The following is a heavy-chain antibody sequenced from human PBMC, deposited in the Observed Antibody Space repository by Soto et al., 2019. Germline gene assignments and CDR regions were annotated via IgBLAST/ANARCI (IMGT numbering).Heavy chain of an antibody. Sequence: QVQLVQSGAEVKKPGASVKVSCKASGYTFTSYGISWVRQAPGQGLEWMGWISAYNGNTNCAQKLQGRVTMTTDASTSTAYMELRSLRSEDTAVYYCARDRGTMVRGVNDYWGQGTLVTVSS. CDR2: ISAYNGNT. D-gene: IGHD3-10*01. CDR1: GYTFTSYG. V-gene: IGHV1-18*04. CDR3: ARDRGTMVRGVNDY. J-gene: IGHJ4*02.